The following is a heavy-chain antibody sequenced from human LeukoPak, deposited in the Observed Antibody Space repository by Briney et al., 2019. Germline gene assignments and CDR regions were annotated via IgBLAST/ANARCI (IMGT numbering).Heavy chain of an antibody. V-gene: IGHV4-30-4*01. CDR3: ARRDVTTHRFDY. J-gene: IGHJ4*02. CDR1: GDSISSGASY. D-gene: IGHD4-17*01. Sequence: SETLSLTCTVSGDSISSGASYWSWIRRPPGEGLEWIGYIYHSGTSYYNPSLRSRVSISVDTSKNQFSLNVRSVTDADTAVYYCARRDVTTHRFDYWGQRALVTVSS. CDR2: IYHSGTS.